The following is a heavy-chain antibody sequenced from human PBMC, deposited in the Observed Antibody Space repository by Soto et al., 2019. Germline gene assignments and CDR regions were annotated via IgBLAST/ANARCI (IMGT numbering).Heavy chain of an antibody. CDR1: GASTSSGGYY. J-gene: IGHJ4*02. CDR3: ARDRSRSRYYSPL. D-gene: IGHD1-1*01. V-gene: IGHV4-31*03. Sequence: PSETLSLTCTVSGASTSSGGYYWTWIRLYTGKGRGGIGCVYYGGNTNYNPSFRSRVAMSVDRSKNQFSLELKSVTDADTAVYYCARDRSRSRYYSPLWGQGTLVTVSS. CDR2: VYYGGNT.